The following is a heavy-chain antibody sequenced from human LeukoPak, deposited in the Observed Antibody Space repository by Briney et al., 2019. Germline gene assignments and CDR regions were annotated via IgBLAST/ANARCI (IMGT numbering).Heavy chain of an antibody. Sequence: PSETLSLTCAVYGGSFSGYYWSWIRQPPGKGLEWIGEINHSGSTNYSPSLKSRVTISVDTSKNEFSLKLSTVTAADTAVYYCARDMYYDSSGYYLNWFVPWGQGTLVTVSS. J-gene: IGHJ5*02. CDR3: ARDMYYDSSGYYLNWFVP. V-gene: IGHV4-34*01. CDR1: GGSFSGYY. D-gene: IGHD3-22*01. CDR2: INHSGST.